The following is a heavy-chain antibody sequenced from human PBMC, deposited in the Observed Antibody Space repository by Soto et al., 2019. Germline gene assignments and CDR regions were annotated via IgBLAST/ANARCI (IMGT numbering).Heavy chain of an antibody. Sequence: QVQLVQSGAEVKKPGSSVKVSCKASGGTFSSYAISWVRQAPGQGLEWMGGIIPIFGKANYAQKFQGRVTITADESPSTAYMELSSLRSEDTAVYYCARIPPPHTYISSWPLDYWGQGTLVTVSS. J-gene: IGHJ4*02. V-gene: IGHV1-69*12. CDR3: ARIPPPHTYISSWPLDY. CDR2: IIPIFGKA. CDR1: GGTFSSYA. D-gene: IGHD6-13*01.